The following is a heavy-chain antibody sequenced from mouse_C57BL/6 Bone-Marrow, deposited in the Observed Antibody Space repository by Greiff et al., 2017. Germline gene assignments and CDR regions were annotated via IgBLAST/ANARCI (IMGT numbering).Heavy chain of an antibody. J-gene: IGHJ2*01. CDR2: IYPGDGDT. CDR1: GYAFSSSW. CDR3: ARWHYYGSSYGY. Sequence: QVPLQQSGPELVKPGASVKISCKASGYAFSSSWMNWVKQRPGKGLEWIGRIYPGDGDTNYNGKFKGKATLTADKSSSTAYMQLSSLTSEDSAVYFCARWHYYGSSYGYWGQGTTLTVSS. V-gene: IGHV1-82*01. D-gene: IGHD1-1*01.